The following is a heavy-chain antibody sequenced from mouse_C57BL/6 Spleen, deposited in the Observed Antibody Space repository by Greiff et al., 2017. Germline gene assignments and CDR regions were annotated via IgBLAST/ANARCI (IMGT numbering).Heavy chain of an antibody. D-gene: IGHD2-3*01. CDR1: GFTFSDYG. J-gene: IGHJ3*01. CDR3: AKGLLRWFAY. V-gene: IGHV5-17*01. CDR2: ISSGSSTI. Sequence: DVKLVASGGGLVKPGGSLKLSCAASGFTFSDYGMHWVRQAPEKGLEWVAYISSGSSTIYYADTVKGRFTISRDNAKNTLFLQMTSLRSEDTAMYYYAKGLLRWFAYWGQGTLVTVSA.